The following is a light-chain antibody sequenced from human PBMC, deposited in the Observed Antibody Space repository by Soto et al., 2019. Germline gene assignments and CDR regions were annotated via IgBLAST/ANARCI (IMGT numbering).Light chain of an antibody. CDR1: QTISSW. CDR2: AAS. J-gene: IGKJ3*01. V-gene: IGKV1-39*01. Sequence: DIQMTQSPSTLSGSVGDRVTITCRASQTISSWLAWYQQKPGKAPKLLIYAASSLQSGVPSRFSGSGSGTDFTLTISSLQPEDFATYYCQQSYSTLPFTFGPGTKVDIK. CDR3: QQSYSTLPFT.